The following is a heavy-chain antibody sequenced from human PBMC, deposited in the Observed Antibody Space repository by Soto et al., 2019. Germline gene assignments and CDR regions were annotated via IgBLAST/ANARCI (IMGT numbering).Heavy chain of an antibody. J-gene: IGHJ6*02. CDR1: GGTFSSYT. V-gene: IGHV1-69*02. D-gene: IGHD3-16*02. CDR2: IIPILGIA. CDR3: ARVPYDYVWGSYRYSYYYGMDV. Sequence: QVQLVQSGAEVKKPGSSVKVSCKASGGTFSSYTISWVRQAPGQGLEWMGRIIPILGIANYAQKFQGRVTITADKSTSTAYMELSSLRSEDTAVYYCARVPYDYVWGSYRYSYYYGMDVWGQGTTVTVSS.